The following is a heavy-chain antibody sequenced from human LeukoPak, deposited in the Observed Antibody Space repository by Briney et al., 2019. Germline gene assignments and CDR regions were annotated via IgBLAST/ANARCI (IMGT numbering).Heavy chain of an antibody. CDR3: ATRYCSSTSCYDLRV. V-gene: IGHV3-33*01. CDR2: IWYDGSYK. D-gene: IGHD2-2*01. CDR1: GFTFSTYG. Sequence: PGGSLRLSCAASGFTFSTYGMLWVRQAPGKGLEWVAVIWYDGSYKYYADSVKGRFTISRDNSKNTLYLQMNSLRAEDTAVYYCATRYCSSTSCYDLRVWGQGTTVTVSS. J-gene: IGHJ6*02.